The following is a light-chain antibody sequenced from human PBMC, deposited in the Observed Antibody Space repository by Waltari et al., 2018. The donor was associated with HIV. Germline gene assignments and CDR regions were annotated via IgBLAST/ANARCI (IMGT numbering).Light chain of an antibody. CDR3: QLFNSFLFT. V-gene: IGKV1-13*02. CDR2: DAS. CDR1: QDIARA. J-gene: IGKJ3*01. Sequence: AIQLTQSPSSLSASVGDRVTITCRASQDIARALAWYQQKPGKAPKLLIFDASTLESGVPSRFSGSGSGTDFTLSINSLQSEDFATYYCQLFNSFLFTFGPGTKVDVK.